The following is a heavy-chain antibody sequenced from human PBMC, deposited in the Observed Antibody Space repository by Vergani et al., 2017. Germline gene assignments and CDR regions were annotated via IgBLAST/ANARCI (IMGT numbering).Heavy chain of an antibody. CDR1: ESTFSDYN. CDR3: AHSWSFGRSDWFDS. D-gene: IGHD1-26*01. Sequence: QVQLMQSGPVMKKPGGSMQVSCQASESTFSDYNIHWVRQASGQGLQWRGWISYKTGGTDYLQRFQDRVTITRDASTKTVYLKMTRLTSDDTAIYYCAHSWSFGRSDWFDSWGPGTLVTVSS. V-gene: IGHV1-2*02. CDR2: ISYKTGGT. J-gene: IGHJ5*01.